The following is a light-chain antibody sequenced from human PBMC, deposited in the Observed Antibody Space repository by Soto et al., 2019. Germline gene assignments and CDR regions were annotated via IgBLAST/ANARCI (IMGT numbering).Light chain of an antibody. CDR1: QSIYKW. Sequence: DIQMTQSPSSVSASIGDRVTISCRASQSIYKWLVWYQQKPGKAPKLLIYAASSLQSGVPSRFSGSGYGTDFTLALGSLQPEDLATYYCQQADSFPLTFGGGTKVEI. CDR2: AAS. J-gene: IGKJ4*01. V-gene: IGKV1-12*01. CDR3: QQADSFPLT.